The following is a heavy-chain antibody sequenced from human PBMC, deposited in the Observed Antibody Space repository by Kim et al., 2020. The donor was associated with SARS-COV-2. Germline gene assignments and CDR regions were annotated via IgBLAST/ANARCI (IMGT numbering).Heavy chain of an antibody. J-gene: IGHJ6*02. CDR3: AKDLLYYGSGSHYYGMDV. V-gene: IGHV3-43*01. D-gene: IGHD3-10*01. Sequence: KRRFTISRDNSKNSLYLQMNSLRTEDTALYYCAKDLLYYGSGSHYYGMDVWGQGTTVTVSS.